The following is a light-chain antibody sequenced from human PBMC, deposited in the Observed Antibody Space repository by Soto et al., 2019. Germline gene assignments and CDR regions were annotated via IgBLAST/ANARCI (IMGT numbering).Light chain of an antibody. CDR1: MRDVGAYNL. CDR2: KDR. CDR3: SAYTARSTLV. V-gene: IGLV2-14*01. J-gene: IGLJ3*02. Sequence: QSALTQPASVSGSAGQSITIFCSGTMRDVGAYNLVSWYQQHPGTAPKLIIYKDRNRPSGISSLFSGSRSGNTASLTISGLHHEDEGDYYCSAYTARSTLVFGGGTKLTVL.